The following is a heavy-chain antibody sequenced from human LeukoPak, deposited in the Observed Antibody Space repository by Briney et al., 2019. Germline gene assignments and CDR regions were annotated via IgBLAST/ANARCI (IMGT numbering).Heavy chain of an antibody. V-gene: IGHV3-21*01. CDR3: ARDRSYYDSSGYYGY. D-gene: IGHD3-22*01. J-gene: IGHJ4*02. Sequence: GGSLRLSCAASGFTFSSYSMNWVRQAPGKGLEWVSSISSSSSYIYYADSVKGRFTISRDNAKNSLYLQMNSLRAEDTAVYYCARDRSYYDSSGYYGYWGQGTPVTVSS. CDR1: GFTFSSYS. CDR2: ISSSSSYI.